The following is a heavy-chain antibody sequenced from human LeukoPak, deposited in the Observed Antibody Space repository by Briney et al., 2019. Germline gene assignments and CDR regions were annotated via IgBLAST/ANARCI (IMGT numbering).Heavy chain of an antibody. Sequence: SETLSLTCSGYGGSFCGYYWSWIRQPPGKGLEWIGEINHSGSTNSNPSLKSRVTISVDTSKNEFSLKLSDVTAADTAVYYCARHGVAVAVRGFDAWGQGTLVTVSS. CDR1: GGSFCGYY. D-gene: IGHD6-19*01. CDR2: INHSGST. CDR3: ARHGVAVAVRGFDA. V-gene: IGHV4-34*01. J-gene: IGHJ5*02.